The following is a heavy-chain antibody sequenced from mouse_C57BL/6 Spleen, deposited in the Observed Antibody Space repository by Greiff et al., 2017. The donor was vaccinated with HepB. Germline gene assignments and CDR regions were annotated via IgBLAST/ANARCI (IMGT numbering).Heavy chain of an antibody. J-gene: IGHJ4*01. Sequence: DVQLVESGGGLVQPGGSLKLSCAASGFTFSDYYMYWVRQTPEKRLEWVAYISNGGGSTYYPDTVKGRFTISRDNAKNTLYLQMSRLKSEDTAMYYCARTDSSGYSYAMDYWGQGTSVTVSS. D-gene: IGHD3-2*02. CDR2: ISNGGGST. CDR1: GFTFSDYY. CDR3: ARTDSSGYSYAMDY. V-gene: IGHV5-12*01.